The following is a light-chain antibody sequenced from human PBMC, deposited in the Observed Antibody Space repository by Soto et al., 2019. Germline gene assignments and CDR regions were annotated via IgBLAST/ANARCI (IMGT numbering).Light chain of an antibody. V-gene: IGKV3-15*01. J-gene: IGKJ4*01. CDR3: QQNNKWPPVT. Sequence: EVVMTQSPATVSVSPGEGVTLSCRASQTISNDLAWYQQKPGQAPRLLIYGASTRATGVPARFSGGGSGTEFTLTISSLQSEDFAFYYCQQNNKWPPVTFGGGTRWISN. CDR2: GAS. CDR1: QTISND.